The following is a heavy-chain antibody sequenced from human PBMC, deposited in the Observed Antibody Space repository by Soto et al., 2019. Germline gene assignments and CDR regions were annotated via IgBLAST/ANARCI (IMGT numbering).Heavy chain of an antibody. V-gene: IGHV4-59*01. CDR2: IYYTGNT. CDR1: GGSISTYY. Sequence: SETLSLTCTVSGGSISTYYWSWFRQPPGKGLERIGNIYYTGNTKYNPSLESRVTISVDTSKNQFYLKLTSVTDADTALYYCARPVSPRTSTAWFDPWGQGTLVTVSS. J-gene: IGHJ5*02. CDR3: ARPVSPRTSTAWFDP.